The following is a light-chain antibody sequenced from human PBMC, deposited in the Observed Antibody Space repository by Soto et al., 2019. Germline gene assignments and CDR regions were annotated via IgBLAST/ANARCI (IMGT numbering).Light chain of an antibody. J-gene: IGKJ1*01. CDR2: AAS. CDR1: QSISSY. CDR3: QQSYSTPRT. V-gene: IGKV1-39*01. Sequence: DIQMTQSPSSLSASVGDRVTITCRASQSISSYLNWYQEKPGKAPKLLIYAASCLQSGVPSSFSGSGSGTDFTLTISSLQPEDFATDYCQQSYSTPRTFDQGTKVEIK.